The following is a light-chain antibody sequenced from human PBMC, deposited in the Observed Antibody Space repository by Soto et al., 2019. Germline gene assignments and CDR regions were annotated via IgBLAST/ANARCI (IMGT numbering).Light chain of an antibody. Sequence: FVMTQSPDSLAVSLGERATISCKSSRSVFYSPTNRNYLAWYHQKPGQPPKLLIYWASIRESGVPDLFSGSGSGTDFNLTISSLPAEDVAVYSCQQYYHPPIFTFGQGTKLEIK. CDR2: WAS. V-gene: IGKV4-1*01. CDR1: RSVFYSPTNRNY. J-gene: IGKJ2*01. CDR3: QQYYHPPIFT.